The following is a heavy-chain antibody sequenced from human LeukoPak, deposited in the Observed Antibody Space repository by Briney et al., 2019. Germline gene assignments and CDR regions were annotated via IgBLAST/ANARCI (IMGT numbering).Heavy chain of an antibody. V-gene: IGHV1-69*04. CDR2: VIPLLNTP. J-gene: IGHJ4*02. D-gene: IGHD3-16*01. CDR3: ATQGPYPPPAGDPAFDYLWGTPRPFDN. CDR1: GGTFTSYA. Sequence: SVKVSCKTSGGTFTSYAINWVRQPLGQGLEWMGRVIPLLNTPNYAQKFQGRVTITADKSTNTVYMELSSLTSEDTAVYYCATQGPYPPPAGDPAFDYLWGTPRPFDNWGQGTLAIVSS.